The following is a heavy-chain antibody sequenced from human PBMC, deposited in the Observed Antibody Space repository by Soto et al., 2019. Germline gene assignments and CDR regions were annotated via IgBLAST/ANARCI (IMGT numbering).Heavy chain of an antibody. D-gene: IGHD1-1*01. CDR3: ASRKRTTDAFDI. Sequence: GESLKISCKASGYSFSSYWIGWVRQTPGKGLEWMGFMYLDDSYTRYSPSFQGQVTISGDNSISTAYPQWSSLRASDTAMYYCASRKRTTDAFDIWGQGTLVTVSS. CDR1: GYSFSSYW. CDR2: MYLDDSYT. J-gene: IGHJ3*02. V-gene: IGHV5-51*01.